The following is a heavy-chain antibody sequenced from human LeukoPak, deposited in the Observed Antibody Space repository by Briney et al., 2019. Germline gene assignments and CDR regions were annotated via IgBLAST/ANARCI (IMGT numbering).Heavy chain of an antibody. CDR3: TRMGTRRSVDY. V-gene: IGHV3-73*01. CDR2: IRSKANSDAT. Sequence: GGSLRLSCAASGFTFSGSAIHWVRQASGKGLEWVGRIRSKANSDATEYAASVKGRFTISRDDPEKTAYLQMNSLKNEDTAVYYCTRMGTRRSVDYWGQGTLVTVSS. CDR1: GFTFSGSA. J-gene: IGHJ4*02. D-gene: IGHD7-27*01.